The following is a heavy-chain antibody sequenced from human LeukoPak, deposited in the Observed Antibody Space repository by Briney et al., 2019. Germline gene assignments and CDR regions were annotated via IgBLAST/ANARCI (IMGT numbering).Heavy chain of an antibody. CDR3: ARARDAYYDSSGYPSY. CDR2: ISSTSDTI. J-gene: IGHJ4*02. V-gene: IGHV3-48*04. CDR1: GFTLSSYS. D-gene: IGHD3-22*01. Sequence: GGSLRLSCAASGFTLSSYSMNWVRQAPGKGLEWVSYISSTSDTIYYADSVKGRFTISRDNAKNSLYLQMNSLRAEDTAVYYCARARDAYYDSSGYPSYWGQGTLVTVSS.